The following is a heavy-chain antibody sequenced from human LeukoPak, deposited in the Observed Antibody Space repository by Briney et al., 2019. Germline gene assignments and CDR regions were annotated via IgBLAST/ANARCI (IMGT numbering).Heavy chain of an antibody. CDR2: INHSGST. CDR1: GGSFSGYY. J-gene: IGHJ3*02. Sequence: SETLSLTCAVYGGSFSGYYWSWIRQPPGKVLEWIGEINHSGSTNYNPSLKSRVTISVDTSKNQFSLKLSSVTAADTAVYYCARRHHYYDSSAGAFDIWGQGTMVTVSS. D-gene: IGHD3-22*01. V-gene: IGHV4-34*01. CDR3: ARRHHYYDSSAGAFDI.